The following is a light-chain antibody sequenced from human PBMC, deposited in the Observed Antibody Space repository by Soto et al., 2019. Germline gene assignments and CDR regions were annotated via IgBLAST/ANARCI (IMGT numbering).Light chain of an antibody. CDR2: DVS. J-gene: IGLJ1*01. V-gene: IGLV2-14*01. CDR1: SSDVGNYNY. Sequence: QSVLTQPASVSGSPGQSITISCTGTSSDVGNYNYVSWYQQHPGKAPKLMIYDVSNRPSGVSNRFSGSKSGNTASLTISGLQAEDEADYYCSSYTRSRTLAFETGTKVT. CDR3: SSYTRSRTLA.